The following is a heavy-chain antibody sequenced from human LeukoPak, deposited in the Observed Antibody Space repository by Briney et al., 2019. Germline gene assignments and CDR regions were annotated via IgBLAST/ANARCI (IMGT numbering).Heavy chain of an antibody. D-gene: IGHD4-23*01. V-gene: IGHV1-69*04. CDR1: GGTFSSYA. J-gene: IGHJ4*02. CDR3: ARDYGGNSGGY. CDR2: IIPIFGIA. Sequence: SVKVSCKASGGTFSSYAISWVRQAPGQGLEWMGRIIPIFGIANYAQKFQGRVTITADKSTSTAYMELSSLGSEDTAVYYCARDYGGNSGGYWGQGTLVTVSS.